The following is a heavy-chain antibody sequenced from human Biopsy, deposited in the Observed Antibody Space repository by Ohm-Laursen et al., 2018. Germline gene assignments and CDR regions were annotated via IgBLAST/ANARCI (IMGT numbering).Heavy chain of an antibody. D-gene: IGHD3/OR15-3a*01. V-gene: IGHV4-61*02. Sequence: SETLSLTCPVSGGFISSSSYYWGWIRQSAGQGLEWIGRIHTSGSTNHNLSLKSRVTMSVDTSKNQFSLKLRSVTAADTAVYYCARGTGKYYVYGAFDIWGQGTMVTVSS. CDR2: IHTSGST. CDR1: GGFISSSSYY. CDR3: ARGTGKYYVYGAFDI. J-gene: IGHJ3*02.